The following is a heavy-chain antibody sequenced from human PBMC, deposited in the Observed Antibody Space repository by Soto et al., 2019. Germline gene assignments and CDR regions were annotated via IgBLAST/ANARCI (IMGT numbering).Heavy chain of an antibody. CDR3: ARSPKGAKENYTKFDY. CDR2: IYPGDSDT. D-gene: IGHD2-2*02. V-gene: IGHV5-51*01. CDR1: GYSFTSYW. J-gene: IGHJ4*02. Sequence: GESLKISCKGSGYSFTSYWIGWVRQMPGKGLEWMGIIYPGDSDTRYSPSFQGQVTISADKSISTAYLQWSSLKASDTAMYYCARSPKGAKENYTKFDYWGQGTLVTVSS.